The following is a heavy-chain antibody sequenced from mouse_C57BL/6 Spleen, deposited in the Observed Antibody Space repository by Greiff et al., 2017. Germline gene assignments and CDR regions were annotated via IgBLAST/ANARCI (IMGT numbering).Heavy chain of an antibody. Sequence: VQLQQSGAELARPGASVKLSCKASGYTFTSYGISWVKQRPGQGLEWIGEIYPRSGNTYYNEKFKGKATLTADKSSSTAYMGLRSLTSEDSAVYFCARRMGNYDYWGQGTTLTVSS. D-gene: IGHD2-1*01. J-gene: IGHJ2*01. CDR3: ARRMGNYDY. V-gene: IGHV1-81*01. CDR2: IYPRSGNT. CDR1: GYTFTSYG.